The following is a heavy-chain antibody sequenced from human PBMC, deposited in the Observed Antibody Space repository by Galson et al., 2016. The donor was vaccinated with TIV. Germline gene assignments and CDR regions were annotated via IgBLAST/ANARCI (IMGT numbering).Heavy chain of an antibody. CDR1: GYSFATYW. D-gene: IGHD4-17*01. V-gene: IGHV5-51*01. CDR3: ARRGPRYGKFDY. CDR2: VYPDDSDT. J-gene: IGHJ4*02. Sequence: QSGAEVKKPGESLKISCEASGYSFATYWIAWVRQKPGKGLEWMGIVYPDDSDTTYNPSFQGQVTFSADKSINTAFLQWSSLEASDTAMYYCARRGPRYGKFDYWGQGTLVTVSS.